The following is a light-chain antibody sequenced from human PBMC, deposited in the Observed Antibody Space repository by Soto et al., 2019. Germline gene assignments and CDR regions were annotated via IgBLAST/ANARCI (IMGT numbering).Light chain of an antibody. Sequence: EIVLTQSPATLSVSPGERATLSCRASQSVSSKLAWYQQRPGQAPRLLIFGASTRATGVPARFSGSGSGTEFTLTISSLQPDDFATYYCQQYNSSPRFGQGTKVEIK. CDR1: QSVSSK. V-gene: IGKV3-15*01. CDR2: GAS. CDR3: QQYNSSPR. J-gene: IGKJ1*01.